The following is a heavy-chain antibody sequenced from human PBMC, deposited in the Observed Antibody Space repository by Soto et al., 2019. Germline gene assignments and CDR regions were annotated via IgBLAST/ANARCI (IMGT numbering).Heavy chain of an antibody. D-gene: IGHD2-2*01. Sequence: EVQLLESGGGLVQPGGSLRLSCAASGFTFSSYAMGWVRQAPGKGLDWVSGISGSGFTTYYADSVKGRFTISRDNSENRLYLQMNSLRAEDTAIFYCASLRYCSTTSCSSTFDYWGHGTLVTVSS. CDR3: ASLRYCSTTSCSSTFDY. V-gene: IGHV3-23*01. J-gene: IGHJ4*01. CDR1: GFTFSSYA. CDR2: ISGSGFTT.